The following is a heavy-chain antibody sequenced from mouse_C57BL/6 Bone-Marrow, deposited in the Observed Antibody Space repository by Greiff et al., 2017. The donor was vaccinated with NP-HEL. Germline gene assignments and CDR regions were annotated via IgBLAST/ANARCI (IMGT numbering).Heavy chain of an antibody. CDR2: ISSGGSYT. J-gene: IGHJ3*01. CDR1: GFTFSSYG. Sequence: EVKLQESGGDLVKPGGSLKLSCAASGFTFSSYGMSWVRQTPDKRLEWVATISSGGSYTYYPDSVKGRFTISRDNAKNTLYLQMSSLKSEDTAMYYCARRGTWGFAYWGQGTLVTVSA. D-gene: IGHD3-3*01. CDR3: ARRGTWGFAY. V-gene: IGHV5-6*02.